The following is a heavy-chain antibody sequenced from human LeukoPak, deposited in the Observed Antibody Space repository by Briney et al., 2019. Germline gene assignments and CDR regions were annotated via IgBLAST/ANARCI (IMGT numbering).Heavy chain of an antibody. CDR2: VYPGDSDT. V-gene: IGHV5-51*01. D-gene: IGHD6-19*01. CDR3: ARHVVAGHYFDY. Sequence: GESLKISCKASGYTFSNYWIGWVRQMPGKGLEWMGIVYPGDSDTRYSPSFQGQVTISADKSIDTAYLRWSSLKASDTAMYYCARHVVAGHYFDYWGQGTLVTVSS. J-gene: IGHJ4*02. CDR1: GYTFSNYW.